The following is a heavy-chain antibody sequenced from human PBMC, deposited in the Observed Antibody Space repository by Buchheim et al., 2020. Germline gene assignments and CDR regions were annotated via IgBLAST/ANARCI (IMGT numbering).Heavy chain of an antibody. V-gene: IGHV3-74*01. CDR3: ARRYCGVGGCRLDL. CDR1: GFTFGNYW. D-gene: IGHD2-15*01. J-gene: IGHJ5*02. Sequence: EVQLVESGGGLVQPGGSLRLSCAASGFTFGNYWMYWVRQAPGKGLVCVARIESSGSSPTYADSVKGRLHISRDTAMNTVYLQMNSLRDEDTAVYYCARRYCGVGGCRLDLWGQGTL. CDR2: IESSGSSP.